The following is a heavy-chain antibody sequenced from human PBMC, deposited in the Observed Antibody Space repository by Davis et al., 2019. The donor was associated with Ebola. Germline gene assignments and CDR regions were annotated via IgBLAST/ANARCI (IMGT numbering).Heavy chain of an antibody. V-gene: IGHV1-69*13. CDR3: AHLGPQRYCSGGGCHGYLDY. D-gene: IGHD2-15*01. CDR2: IIPVFRTA. CDR1: GDTLTSYA. J-gene: IGHJ4*02. Sequence: SVKVSCKAVGDTLTSYAMTWVRQAPGQGLEWMGGIIPVFRTASYAQKFQGRVTITADESTRTAYMELDGLISEDTAVYYCAHLGPQRYCSGGGCHGYLDYWGQGILVTVSS.